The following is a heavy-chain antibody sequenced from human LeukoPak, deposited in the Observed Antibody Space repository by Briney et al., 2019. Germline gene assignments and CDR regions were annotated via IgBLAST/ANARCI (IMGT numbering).Heavy chain of an antibody. Sequence: GGSLRLSCVASGYTFSSHGMHWVRQAPGKGLEWVAVLWYDGSTTYYADSVKGRFTISRDDSKNTLYLQMNSLRADDTAVYYCARDPQHSMDVWGQGTRVTVSS. CDR3: ARDPQHSMDV. CDR1: GYTFSSHG. D-gene: IGHD5-18*01. CDR2: LWYDGSTT. V-gene: IGHV3-33*01. J-gene: IGHJ6*02.